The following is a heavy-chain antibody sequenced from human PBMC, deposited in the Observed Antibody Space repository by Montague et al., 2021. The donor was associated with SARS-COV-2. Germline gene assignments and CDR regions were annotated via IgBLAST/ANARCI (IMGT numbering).Heavy chain of an antibody. J-gene: IGHJ4*02. V-gene: IGHV6-1*01. Sequence: CAISGDSVLRNTASWNCISQSPSGSLEWLGRTNSRSKLTSDYATSVEGRISIDPDTSKNQFFLHLRSVTPEDTGVYYCVRDTGSAQAGFDAWGQGTLVTVSS. D-gene: IGHD4-17*01. CDR2: TNSRSKLTS. CDR1: GDSVLRNTAS. CDR3: VRDTGSAQAGFDA.